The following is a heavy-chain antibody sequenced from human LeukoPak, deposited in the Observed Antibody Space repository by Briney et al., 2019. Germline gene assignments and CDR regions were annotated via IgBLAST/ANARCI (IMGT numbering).Heavy chain of an antibody. Sequence: GGSLRLSCAASGFTFGDYAMHWVRQAPGKGLEWVSLISWDGGSTYYADSVKGRFTISRDNSKNALYLQMNSLRAEDTAVYYCARELAGHYYGSGSSFDYWGQGTLVTVPS. V-gene: IGHV3-43D*03. CDR3: ARELAGHYYGSGSSFDY. J-gene: IGHJ4*02. D-gene: IGHD3-10*01. CDR2: ISWDGGST. CDR1: GFTFGDYA.